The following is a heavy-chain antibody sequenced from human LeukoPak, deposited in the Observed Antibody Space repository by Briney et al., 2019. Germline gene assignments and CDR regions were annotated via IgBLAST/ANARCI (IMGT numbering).Heavy chain of an antibody. CDR3: ARESAGQQLVVYYYYYMDV. CDR2: INWNGGST. Sequence: PGGSLRLSCAASGFTFSSYSMNWVRQAPGKGLEWVSGINWNGGSTGYADSVKGRFTISRDNAKNSLYLQMNSLRAEDTALYYCARESAGQQLVVYYYYYMDVWGKGTTVTVSS. J-gene: IGHJ6*03. D-gene: IGHD6-13*01. CDR1: GFTFSSYS. V-gene: IGHV3-20*04.